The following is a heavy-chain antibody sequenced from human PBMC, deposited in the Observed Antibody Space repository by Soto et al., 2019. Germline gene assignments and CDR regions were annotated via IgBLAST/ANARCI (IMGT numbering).Heavy chain of an antibody. D-gene: IGHD2-21*02. V-gene: IGHV3-7*03. Sequence: GGSLRLSCSASGFALSGYWMTWVRQAPGKGLEWVASINPDGTLKYYVDSVKGRFTISRDNADNSLFLQMISLRVEDTAVYYCARWESGDWYLGIWGQGTLVTVSS. J-gene: IGHJ4*02. CDR3: ARWESGDWYLGI. CDR2: INPDGTLK. CDR1: GFALSGYW.